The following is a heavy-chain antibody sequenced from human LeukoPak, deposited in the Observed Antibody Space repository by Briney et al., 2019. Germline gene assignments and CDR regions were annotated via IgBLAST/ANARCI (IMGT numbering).Heavy chain of an antibody. D-gene: IGHD6-13*01. CDR1: GDSIRSDSW. Sequence: SETLSLTCAVSGDSIRSDSWRIWVRQAPGKGLEWIGERYHDGRRTYNPSSKSRVSISLDESENQFSVELTSVTAADTAVYFCAREKGYLMEVDVWGQGTTVTVSS. CDR2: RYHDGRR. J-gene: IGHJ6*02. CDR3: AREKGYLMEVDV. V-gene: IGHV4-4*02.